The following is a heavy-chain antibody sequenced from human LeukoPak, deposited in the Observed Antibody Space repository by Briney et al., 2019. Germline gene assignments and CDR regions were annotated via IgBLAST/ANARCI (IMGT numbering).Heavy chain of an antibody. Sequence: SETLSLTCTVSGGSISSYYWSWIRQPAGKGLEWIGRIYTSGSANYNPSLKSRVTVSVDTSKNHISLNLTSVTAADTAVYYCARGPSWGSAYFDYWGQGTLVTVSS. J-gene: IGHJ4*02. V-gene: IGHV4-4*07. CDR3: ARGPSWGSAYFDY. D-gene: IGHD7-27*01. CDR1: GGSISSYY. CDR2: IYTSGSA.